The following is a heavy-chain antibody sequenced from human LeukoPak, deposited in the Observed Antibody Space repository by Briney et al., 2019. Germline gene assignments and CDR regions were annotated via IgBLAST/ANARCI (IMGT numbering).Heavy chain of an antibody. V-gene: IGHV3-21*01. D-gene: IGHD3-22*01. CDR2: ISSSSSYI. CDR1: GFTFSSYS. CDR3: ARAHRSGYYYY. Sequence: AGSLRLSCSASGFTFSSYSMNWVRHAPGKGLKWVSSISSSSSYIYYADSVKVRFTTSRDNAKNSLYLQMNRLSAEATAVYYCARAHRSGYYYYWGQGTLVTVSS. J-gene: IGHJ4*02.